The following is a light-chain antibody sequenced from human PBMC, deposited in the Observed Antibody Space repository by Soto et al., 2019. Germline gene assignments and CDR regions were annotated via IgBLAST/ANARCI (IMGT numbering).Light chain of an antibody. CDR2: GAS. Sequence: EIVLTQSPDTLSLSPGEGATLSCRASQSVSSSYLAWYQQKPGQAPRLLIYGASSRATGIPDRFSGSGSGTDFTLTISRLEPEDFAVFYCQQYGSSPGTFGGGTKVEIK. CDR3: QQYGSSPGT. CDR1: QSVSSSY. V-gene: IGKV3-20*01. J-gene: IGKJ4*01.